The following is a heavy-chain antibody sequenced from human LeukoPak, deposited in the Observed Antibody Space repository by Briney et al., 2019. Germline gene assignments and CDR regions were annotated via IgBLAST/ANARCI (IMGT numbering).Heavy chain of an antibody. Sequence: PGGSLRLSCAASGFTFSTYSMNWVRQAPGKGLEWVSYISSNTDTIYYADSVKGRFTISRGNAKNSLYLQMNSLGAEDTAVYYCARDWERRTYTYGYYWGQGTLVTVSS. D-gene: IGHD5-18*01. V-gene: IGHV3-48*04. CDR1: GFTFSTYS. CDR3: ARDWERRTYTYGYY. J-gene: IGHJ4*02. CDR2: ISSNTDTI.